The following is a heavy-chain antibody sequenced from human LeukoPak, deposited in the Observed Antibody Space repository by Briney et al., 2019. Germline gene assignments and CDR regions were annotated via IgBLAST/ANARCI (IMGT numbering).Heavy chain of an antibody. CDR1: GFTFSSYG. CDR3: AKDGASIVAAVYYYGMDV. V-gene: IGHV3-30*18. D-gene: IGHD6-13*01. CDR2: ISYDGSNK. Sequence: GGPLRLSCAASGFTFSSYGKHGVRHAPGKGVEWLAVISYDGSNKYYVDSVKGRFTISRDNSKNTLYLQMNSLRAEDTAVYYCAKDGASIVAAVYYYGMDVWGQGTTVTVSS. J-gene: IGHJ6*02.